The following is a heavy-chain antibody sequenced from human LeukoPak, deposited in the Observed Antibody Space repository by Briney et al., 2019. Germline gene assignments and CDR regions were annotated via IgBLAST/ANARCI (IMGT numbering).Heavy chain of an antibody. V-gene: IGHV4-34*01. J-gene: IGHJ4*02. CDR2: INHSGST. CDR1: GGSFSGYY. D-gene: IGHD6-19*01. Sequence: PSETLSLTCAVYGGSFSGYYWSWIRQPPGKGLEWIGEINHSGSTNYNPSLKSRVTISVDTSKHQFSLKLSSVTAADTAVYYCARGPPIAVAGKGGHFDYWGQGTLVTVSS. CDR3: ARGPPIAVAGKGGHFDY.